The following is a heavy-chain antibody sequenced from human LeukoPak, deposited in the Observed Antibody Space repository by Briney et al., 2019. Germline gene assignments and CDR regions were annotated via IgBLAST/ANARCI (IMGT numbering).Heavy chain of an antibody. CDR2: IPFDGSNK. CDR1: GFTFSSYG. V-gene: IGHV3-30*02. CDR3: AKAPTTVTMDWFDP. J-gene: IGHJ5*02. D-gene: IGHD4-17*01. Sequence: GGSLRLSCAASGFTFSSYGMHWVRQAPGKGLEWVGFIPFDGSNKYYADSLQGRFTISRDNSKNTLYLQMNSLTTEDTAVYYCAKAPTTVTMDWFDPWGQGTLVTVSS.